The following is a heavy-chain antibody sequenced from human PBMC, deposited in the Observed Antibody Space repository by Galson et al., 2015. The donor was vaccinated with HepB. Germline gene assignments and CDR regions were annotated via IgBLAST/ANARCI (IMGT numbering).Heavy chain of an antibody. J-gene: IGHJ4*02. D-gene: IGHD6-6*01. CDR2: ISYDGSNK. CDR1: GFTFSSYA. V-gene: IGHV3-30*04. CDR3: ARDQWSDSSSAFDY. Sequence: SLRLSCAASGFTFSSYAMHWVRQAPGKGLEWVAVISYDGSNKYYADSVKGRFTISRGNSKNTLYLQMNSLRAEDTAVYYCARDQWSDSSSAFDYWGQGTLVTVSS.